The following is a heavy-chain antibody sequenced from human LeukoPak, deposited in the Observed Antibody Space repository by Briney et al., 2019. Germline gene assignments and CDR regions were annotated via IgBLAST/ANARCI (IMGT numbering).Heavy chain of an antibody. CDR1: GGTFSSYA. V-gene: IGHV1-69*13. CDR2: IIPIFGTA. Sequence: SVKVSCKASGGTFSSYAISWVRQAPGQGLEWMGGIIPIFGTANYAQKFQGRVTITADESTSTAYMELSSLRSEDTAVYYCARDRSQTYYYDSSGYPRAFDIWGQGTMVTVSS. D-gene: IGHD3-22*01. J-gene: IGHJ3*02. CDR3: ARDRSQTYYYDSSGYPRAFDI.